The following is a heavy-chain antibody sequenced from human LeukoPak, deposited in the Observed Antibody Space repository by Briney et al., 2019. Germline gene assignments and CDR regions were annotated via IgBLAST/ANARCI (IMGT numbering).Heavy chain of an antibody. D-gene: IGHD1-26*01. CDR1: GGTFSSYA. CDR3: ARGSGSYWVHDAFDI. CDR2: IIPIFGTA. Sequence: SVKVSCKASGGTFSSYAISWVRQAPGQGLEWMGGIIPIFGTANYAQKFQGRVTITTDESTSTAYMELSSLRSEDTAVYYCARGSGSYWVHDAFDIWGQGTMVTVSS. J-gene: IGHJ3*02. V-gene: IGHV1-69*05.